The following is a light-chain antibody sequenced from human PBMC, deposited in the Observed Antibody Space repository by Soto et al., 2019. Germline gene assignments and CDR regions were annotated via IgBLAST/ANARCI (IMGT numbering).Light chain of an antibody. CDR2: DVS. V-gene: IGLV2-14*01. CDR3: GSYTSSSTHV. J-gene: IGLJ1*01. CDR1: SSDVGGYNY. Sequence: QSVLTQPASVSGSPGQSITISCTGTSSDVGGYNYVSWYQQHPGKAPKLMIYDVSNRPSGVSNRFSGSKSGNTASLTISWLQAEDEADYYCGSYTSSSTHVFGTGTKVTVL.